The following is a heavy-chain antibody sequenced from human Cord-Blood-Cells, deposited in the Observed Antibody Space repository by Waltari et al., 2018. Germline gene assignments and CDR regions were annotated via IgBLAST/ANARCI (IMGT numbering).Heavy chain of an antibody. V-gene: IGHV3-74*01. D-gene: IGHD7-27*01. CDR3: ARDGELGIRGGFDY. Sequence: EVQLVESGGGFVQPGGALRLSWAASGFTFSRYRMHCVGQAPGKGLVWVSRINSDGSSTSYADSVKGRFTISRDNAKNTLYLQMNSLRAEDTAVYYGARDGELGIRGGFDYWGQGTLVTVSS. CDR1: GFTFSRYR. CDR2: INSDGSST. J-gene: IGHJ4*02.